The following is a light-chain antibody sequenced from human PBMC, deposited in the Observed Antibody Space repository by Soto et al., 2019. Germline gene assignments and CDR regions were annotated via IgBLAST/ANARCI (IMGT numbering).Light chain of an antibody. CDR2: GAS. CDR1: QSVSSSY. CDR3: QEYGSSPLT. J-gene: IGKJ4*01. V-gene: IGKV3-20*01. Sequence: EIVLTQSPGTLSLSPGERATLSCRASQSVSSSYVAWYQQKPGQAPRLLIYGASSRATGIPDMFSGSGFGTDFTLTISRLEPEDFAVYYCQEYGSSPLTFGGGTKVERK.